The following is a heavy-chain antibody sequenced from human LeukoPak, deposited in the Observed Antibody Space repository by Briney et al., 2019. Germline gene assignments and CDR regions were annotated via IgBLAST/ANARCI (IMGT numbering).Heavy chain of an antibody. CDR2: IKHDGSVK. CDR3: AGGVSY. J-gene: IGHJ4*02. V-gene: IGHV3-7*04. Sequence: PGGSLRLSCAASGFTFDLYSMDWVRQAPGKGLEWVANIKHDGSVKYYVDSVKGRFTISRDNAMQSLYLQMNSLRAEDTAVYYCAGGVSYWGRGTLVTVSS. CDR1: GFTFDLYS.